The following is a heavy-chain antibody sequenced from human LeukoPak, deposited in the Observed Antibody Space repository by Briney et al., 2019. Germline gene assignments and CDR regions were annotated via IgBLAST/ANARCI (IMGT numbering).Heavy chain of an antibody. Sequence: NSSETLSLTCTVSGGSISSSSYYWGWIRQPPGKGLEWIGSIYYSGSTYYNPSLKSRVTISVDTPENQFSLKLSSVTAADTAVYYCARLNGNYVASLDYWGRGTLVNVSS. CDR2: IYYSGST. CDR1: GGSISSSSYY. D-gene: IGHD4-17*01. V-gene: IGHV4-39*01. CDR3: ARLNGNYVASLDY. J-gene: IGHJ4*02.